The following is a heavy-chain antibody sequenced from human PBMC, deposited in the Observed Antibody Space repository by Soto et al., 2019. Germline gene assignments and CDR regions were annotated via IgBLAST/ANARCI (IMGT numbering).Heavy chain of an antibody. CDR1: GGSISSYY. CDR3: ARGHYGGNPNWFDP. CDR2: IYYSGST. D-gene: IGHD4-17*01. Sequence: PSETLSLTCTVSGGSISSYYWSWIRQPPGKGLEWIGYIYYSGSTNYNPSLKSRVTISVDTSKNQFSLSLSSVTAADTAVYYCARGHYGGNPNWFDPWGQGTLVTVSS. V-gene: IGHV4-59*01. J-gene: IGHJ5*02.